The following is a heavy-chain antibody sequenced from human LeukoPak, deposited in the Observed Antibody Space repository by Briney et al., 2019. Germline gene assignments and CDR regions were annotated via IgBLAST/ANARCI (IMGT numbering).Heavy chain of an antibody. D-gene: IGHD2-15*01. V-gene: IGHV1-46*01. CDR3: ARGARDCSGGSCYLNY. Sequence: ASVKVSCKAFGYTFTSNYMHWVRQAPGQGPEWMGVISPSGGSTTYAQKFQGRVTLTRDMSTSTDYLELSSLRSEDTAVYYCARGARDCSGGSCYLNYWGQGTLVTVSS. CDR2: ISPSGGST. J-gene: IGHJ4*02. CDR1: GYTFTSNY.